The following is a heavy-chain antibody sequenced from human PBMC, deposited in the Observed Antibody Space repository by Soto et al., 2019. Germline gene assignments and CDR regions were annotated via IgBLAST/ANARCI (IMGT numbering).Heavy chain of an antibody. V-gene: IGHV1-69*01. Sequence: QVQLVQSGAEVKKPGSSVKVSCKASGGTFSSYAISWVRQAPGQGLEWMGGIIPIFGTANYAQKFQGRVTTTADHSTSTADMALSSLRSEDTAVYYCAREKTNYNFWSGYYWIVNTRAPNYYYYGMDVWGQGTTVTVSS. J-gene: IGHJ6*02. CDR2: IIPIFGTA. D-gene: IGHD3-3*01. CDR1: GGTFSSYA. CDR3: AREKTNYNFWSGYYWIVNTRAPNYYYYGMDV.